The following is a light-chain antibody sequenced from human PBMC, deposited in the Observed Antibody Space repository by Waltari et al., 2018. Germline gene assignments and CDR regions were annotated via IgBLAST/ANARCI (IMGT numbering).Light chain of an antibody. V-gene: IGLV1-47*01. Sequence: QSVLTQPPSASGTPGQRVTISCSGSSSTIGSNYVCWYQQLPGAAPKLLIYRSNQRPSGVPDRFSGSKSGTSASLAISELRSEDEAVYYCAAWDDSLSRLVFGAGTTVTIL. J-gene: IGLJ1*01. CDR3: AAWDDSLSRLV. CDR2: RSN. CDR1: SSTIGSNY.